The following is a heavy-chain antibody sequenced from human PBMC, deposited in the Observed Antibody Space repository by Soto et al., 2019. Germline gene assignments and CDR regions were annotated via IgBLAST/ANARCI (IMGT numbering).Heavy chain of an antibody. Sequence: PGGSLRLSCAASGFTFDDYAMHWVRQAPGKGLEWVSGISWNSGRIGYADPVKGRFTISRDNAKNSLYLQMNSLRAEDTALYYCAKDALGVATITGSFDYWGQGTLVTVSS. J-gene: IGHJ4*02. CDR3: AKDALGVATITGSFDY. V-gene: IGHV3-9*01. D-gene: IGHD5-12*01. CDR1: GFTFDDYA. CDR2: ISWNSGRI.